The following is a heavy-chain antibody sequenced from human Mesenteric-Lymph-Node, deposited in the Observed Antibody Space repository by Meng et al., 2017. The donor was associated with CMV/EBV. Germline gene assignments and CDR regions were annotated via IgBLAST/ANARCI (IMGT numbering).Heavy chain of an antibody. D-gene: IGHD6-19*01. CDR2: INFSGST. V-gene: IGHV4-59*01. Sequence: SETLSLTCTVSGGSINSYYWSWIRQPPGKGLEWIGYINFSGSTNYNPSLKSRVTISVDTSKNQLSLKLSSVTAADTAIYHCATVGGRRQWLAYFDHWGQGTLVTVSS. CDR3: ATVGGRRQWLAYFDH. CDR1: GGSINSYY. J-gene: IGHJ4*02.